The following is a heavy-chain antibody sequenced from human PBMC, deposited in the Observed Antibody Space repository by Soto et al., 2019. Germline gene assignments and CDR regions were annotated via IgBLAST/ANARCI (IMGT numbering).Heavy chain of an antibody. Sequence: QVQLVQSGAEVKKPGASVKVSYKASGYTFTDYAITWVRQAPGQGLEWMGWISAYNGDTDYAQKFQGRVTMTTDTSTSTAYMELRSLSSDDTAVYYCAREAGSGSYYPEDFWGQGTLVTVSS. D-gene: IGHD1-26*01. CDR3: AREAGSGSYYPEDF. V-gene: IGHV1-18*04. CDR1: GYTFTDYA. CDR2: ISAYNGDT. J-gene: IGHJ4*02.